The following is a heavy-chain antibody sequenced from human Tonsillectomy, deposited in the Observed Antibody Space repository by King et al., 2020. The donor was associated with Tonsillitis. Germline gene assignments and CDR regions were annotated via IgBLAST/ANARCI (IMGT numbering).Heavy chain of an antibody. V-gene: IGHV3-21*01. J-gene: IGHJ4*02. CDR1: GFTFNTYD. D-gene: IGHD3-10*01. CDR3: ARVPGMIRGVNFDY. Sequence: QLVQSGGGLVKPGGSLRLSCAASGFTFNTYDRNWVRQAPGKGLEWVSSISRDSVYIYYAASVKGRFTIPRDNAKNSLYLQINSLRAEDTAVFYCARVPGMIRGVNFDYWGPGTLVTVSS. CDR2: ISRDSVYI.